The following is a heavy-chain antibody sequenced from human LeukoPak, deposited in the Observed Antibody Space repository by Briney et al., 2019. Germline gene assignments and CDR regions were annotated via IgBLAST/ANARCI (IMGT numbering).Heavy chain of an antibody. J-gene: IGHJ5*02. V-gene: IGHV1-18*01. CDR2: ISAYNGNT. Sequence: ASVKVSCKASGYTFTSYGIGWVRQAPGQGLEWMGWISAYNGNTNYAQKLQGRVTMTTDTSTSTAYMELRSLRSDDTAVYYCARDPWAYSSGARWFDPWGQGTLVTVSS. CDR1: GYTFTSYG. D-gene: IGHD6-19*01. CDR3: ARDPWAYSSGARWFDP.